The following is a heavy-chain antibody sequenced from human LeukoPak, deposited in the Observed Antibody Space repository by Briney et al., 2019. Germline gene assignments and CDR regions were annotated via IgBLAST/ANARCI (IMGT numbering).Heavy chain of an antibody. D-gene: IGHD5-18*01. V-gene: IGHV4-39*01. CDR2: IYYSGST. Sequence: SETLSLTCTVSGGSISSSSYYWGWIRQPPGKGLEWIGSIYYSGSTYYNPSLKSRVTISVDTSKNQFSLKLSSVTAADTAVYYCARGDTATDLFFDYWGQGTLVTVSS. J-gene: IGHJ4*02. CDR3: ARGDTATDLFFDY. CDR1: GGSISSSSYY.